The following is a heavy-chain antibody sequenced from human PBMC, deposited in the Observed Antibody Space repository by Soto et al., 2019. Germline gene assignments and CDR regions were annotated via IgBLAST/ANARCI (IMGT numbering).Heavy chain of an antibody. D-gene: IGHD6-19*01. Sequence: GGSLRLSCAASGFTFSSYAMHWVRQAPGKGLEYVSAISSNGGSTYYADSVKGRFTISRDNSKNTLYLQMGSLRAEDMAVYYCAGYRLGVAVIPPTLWGRGSLVTVSS. CDR3: AGYRLGVAVIPPTL. CDR1: GFTFSSYA. J-gene: IGHJ1*01. V-gene: IGHV3-64*02. CDR2: ISSNGGST.